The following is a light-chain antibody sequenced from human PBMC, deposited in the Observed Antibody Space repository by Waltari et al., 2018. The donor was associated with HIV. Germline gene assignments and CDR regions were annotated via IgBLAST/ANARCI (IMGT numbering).Light chain of an antibody. V-gene: IGLV1-47*01. Sequence: QSVLTQPPSTSKTPGQRVLMSCSGTNSNVGNNFVSWFQQVPGGAPKLVIYRNDPRPSGVPDRFAGAKSGSSATLAISGLQSDDEADYFCASWDDKLSHWVFGVGTKLTVL. CDR3: ASWDDKLSHWV. CDR2: RND. CDR1: NSNVGNNF. J-gene: IGLJ3*02.